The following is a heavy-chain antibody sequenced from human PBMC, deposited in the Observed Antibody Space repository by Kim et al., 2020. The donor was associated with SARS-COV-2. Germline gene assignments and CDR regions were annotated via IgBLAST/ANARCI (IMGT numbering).Heavy chain of an antibody. CDR3: ARRPDAFDI. CDR2: GST. J-gene: IGHJ3*02. V-gene: IGHV4-39*01. Sequence: GSTHYNPSLKSRVTISVDTSKNQFSLKLSSVTAADTAVYYCARRPDAFDIWGQGTMVTVSS.